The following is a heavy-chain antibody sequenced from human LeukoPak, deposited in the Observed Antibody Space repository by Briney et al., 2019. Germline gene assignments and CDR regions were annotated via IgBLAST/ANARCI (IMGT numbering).Heavy chain of an antibody. D-gene: IGHD6-19*01. CDR1: GYTFIDHG. J-gene: IGHJ5*02. Sequence: GASVKVSCKASGYTFIDHGISWVRQAPGQGLEWMGWISAYNGNTNYAQKLQGRITMTTDTSTRTAYIELRSLRSDDTAVYYCARDSGSGWYNWFDPWGQGTLVTVSS. CDR3: ARDSGSGWYNWFDP. V-gene: IGHV1-18*01. CDR2: ISAYNGNT.